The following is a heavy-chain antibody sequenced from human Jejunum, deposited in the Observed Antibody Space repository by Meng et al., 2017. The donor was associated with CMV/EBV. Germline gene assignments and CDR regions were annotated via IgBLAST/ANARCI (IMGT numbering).Heavy chain of an antibody. CDR1: GGSIRSDDHY. CDR3: ARDPYGGNSGIDF. V-gene: IGHV4-31*02. D-gene: IGHD4-23*01. Sequence: VSGGSIRSDDHYWSWIRQQPGEGLEWIGYIYYSGNTFYNPSLKSRVTMSVDTSKNQFSLKLSSVTAADTAVYYCARDPYGGNSGIDFWGQGTLVTVSS. J-gene: IGHJ4*02. CDR2: IYYSGNT.